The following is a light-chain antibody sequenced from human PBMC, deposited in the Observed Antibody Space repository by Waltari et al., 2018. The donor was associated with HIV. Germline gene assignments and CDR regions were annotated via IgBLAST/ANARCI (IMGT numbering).Light chain of an antibody. CDR3: QQRSTWPPG. Sequence: EIVLTQSPVPLSLSPGERATLSCRASQSISSYLAWYQQKPGQPPRLLIYDASNRATGIPARLTGSGYGTDFTLTISSLEPEDFAVYYCQQRSTWPPGFGQGTKVEIK. CDR1: QSISSY. J-gene: IGKJ1*01. V-gene: IGKV3-11*01. CDR2: DAS.